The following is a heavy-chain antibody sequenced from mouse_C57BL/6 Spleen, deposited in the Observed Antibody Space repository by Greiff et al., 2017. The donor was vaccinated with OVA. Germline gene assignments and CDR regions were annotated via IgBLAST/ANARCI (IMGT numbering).Heavy chain of an antibody. Sequence: VQLQESGAELAKPGASVKLSCKASGYTFTSYWMHWVKQRPGQGLEWIGYINPSSGYTKYNQKFKDKATLTADKSSSTAYMQLSSLTYEDSAVYYCATLYDYDGAWFAYWGQGTLVTVSA. J-gene: IGHJ3*01. CDR2: INPSSGYT. CDR1: GYTFTSYW. CDR3: ATLYDYDGAWFAY. V-gene: IGHV1-7*01. D-gene: IGHD2-4*01.